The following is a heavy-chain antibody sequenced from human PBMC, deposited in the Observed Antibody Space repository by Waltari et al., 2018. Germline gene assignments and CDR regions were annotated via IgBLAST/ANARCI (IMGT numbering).Heavy chain of an antibody. J-gene: IGHJ4*02. V-gene: IGHV3-30*04. Sequence: QVQLVDSGGGVVQPGRSLRLSCAASGLTFDSYAMHWVRQAPGKGLGWVAVVSFDGRNEFYADSVKGRCTISRDNSKNTLYLQMNTLRTEDTAMYFCSRTKLGGYKYYFDRWGQGTLVTVSS. CDR1: GLTFDSYA. CDR3: SRTKLGGYKYYFDR. CDR2: VSFDGRNE. D-gene: IGHD2-15*01.